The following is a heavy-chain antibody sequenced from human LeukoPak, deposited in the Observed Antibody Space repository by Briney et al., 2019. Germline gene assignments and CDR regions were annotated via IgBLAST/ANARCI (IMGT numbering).Heavy chain of an antibody. Sequence: GGSLRLSRAASGFTFTNYAMNWVRQAPGKGLEWVSGVSGSGASTYYADSVKGRVTISRDNSKNTLSLQMNSLRAEDTAIYFCAKDRWTNLPAYFDYWGQGTLVTVSS. CDR3: AKDRWTNLPAYFDY. CDR1: GFTFTNYA. D-gene: IGHD2-8*01. J-gene: IGHJ4*02. V-gene: IGHV3-23*01. CDR2: VSGSGAST.